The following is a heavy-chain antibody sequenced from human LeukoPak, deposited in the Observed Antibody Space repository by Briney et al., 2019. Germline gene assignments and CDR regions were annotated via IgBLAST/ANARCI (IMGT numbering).Heavy chain of an antibody. CDR3: ARVIAVAGTCFDC. D-gene: IGHD6-19*01. CDR1: GGSISSGGYY. J-gene: IGHJ4*02. CDR2: IYHSGST. Sequence: SETLSLTCTVSGGSISSGGYYWSWIRQPPGKGLEWIGYIYHSGSTYYNPSLKSRVTISVDRSKNQFSLKLSSVTAADTAVYYCARVIAVAGTCFDCWGQGTLVTVSS. V-gene: IGHV4-30-2*01.